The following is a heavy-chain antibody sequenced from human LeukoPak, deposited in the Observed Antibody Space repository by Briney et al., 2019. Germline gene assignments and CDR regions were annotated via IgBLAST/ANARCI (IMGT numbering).Heavy chain of an antibody. D-gene: IGHD2-2*01. CDR3: ARESFPTTYCSSTSCYRYNWFDP. Sequence: SETLSLTCIVSGGSIGSYYWSWIRQPPGKGLEWIGRIYTSGSTNYNPSLKSRVTMSVDTSKNQFSLKLSSVTAADTAVYYCARESFPTTYCSSTSCYRYNWFDPWGQGTLVTVSS. J-gene: IGHJ5*02. V-gene: IGHV4-4*07. CDR1: GGSIGSYY. CDR2: IYTSGST.